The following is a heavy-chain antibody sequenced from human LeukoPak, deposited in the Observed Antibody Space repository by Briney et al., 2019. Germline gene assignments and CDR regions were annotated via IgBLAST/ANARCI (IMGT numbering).Heavy chain of an antibody. D-gene: IGHD2-15*01. V-gene: IGHV4-4*07. CDR2: IYNSGST. Sequence: SETLSLTCTVSGGSISSYYWTWIRQPAGKGLEWIGHIYNSGSTNYNPSLKSRVTMSVDTSKNQFSLKLGSVTAADTAVYYCARDDGSLFDYWGQGILVTVSS. J-gene: IGHJ4*02. CDR1: GGSISSYY. CDR3: ARDDGSLFDY.